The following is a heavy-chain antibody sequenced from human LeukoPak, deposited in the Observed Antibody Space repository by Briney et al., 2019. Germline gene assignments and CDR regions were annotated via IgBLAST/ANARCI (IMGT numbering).Heavy chain of an antibody. Sequence: GGSLRLSCAASGFTFSTYWMSWVRQAPGKGLEWVANIKQDGSEKYYVDSVKGRFTISRDNAKNSLYLQMNSLRAEDTAVYYCARGKLHLGLYYYYYMDVWGKGTTVTVSS. CDR1: GFTFSTYW. J-gene: IGHJ6*03. CDR2: IKQDGSEK. V-gene: IGHV3-7*01. CDR3: ARGKLHLGLYYYYYMDV.